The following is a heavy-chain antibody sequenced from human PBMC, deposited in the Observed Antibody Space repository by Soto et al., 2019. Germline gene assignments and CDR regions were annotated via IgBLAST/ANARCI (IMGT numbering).Heavy chain of an antibody. J-gene: IGHJ6*02. Sequence: GESLKISCTGSGYSFSTYWIAWVRQMPGKGLEWMGIIYPGDSDTKYNPSFQGQVTISADKSITTTYLRWTSLKASDTAIYYCAASIFYYGMDVWGQGTTVTVSS. CDR1: GYSFSTYW. CDR2: IYPGDSDT. V-gene: IGHV5-51*01. CDR3: AASIFYYGMDV.